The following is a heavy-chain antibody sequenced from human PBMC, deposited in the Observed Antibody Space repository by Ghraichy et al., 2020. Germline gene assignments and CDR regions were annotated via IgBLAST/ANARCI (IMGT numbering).Heavy chain of an antibody. V-gene: IGHV1-46*01. J-gene: IGHJ4*02. D-gene: IGHD2-21*02. CDR1: GYTFTSYY. CDR2: INPSGGST. Sequence: ASVKVSCKASGYTFTSYYMHWVRQAPGQGLEWMRVINPSGGSTTYAQRFQGSVTMTRDTSTSTVYMELSGLRSEDTAVYYCAREVAYCGGDCYQTFDYWGQGTLVTVSS. CDR3: AREVAYCGGDCYQTFDY.